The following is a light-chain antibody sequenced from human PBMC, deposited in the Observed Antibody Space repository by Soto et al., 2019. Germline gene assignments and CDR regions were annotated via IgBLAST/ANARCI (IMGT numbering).Light chain of an antibody. CDR2: AAY. CDR3: QQSMT. Sequence: DIQMTQSPSSLSASVGDRVTITCRASQSISSYLNWYQQKPGKALKLLIYAAYSLQSGVPSRFSGSGSGTDFTPTISSLQPEDFETYYCQQSMTFGQGTKVEIK. CDR1: QSISSY. V-gene: IGKV1-39*01. J-gene: IGKJ1*01.